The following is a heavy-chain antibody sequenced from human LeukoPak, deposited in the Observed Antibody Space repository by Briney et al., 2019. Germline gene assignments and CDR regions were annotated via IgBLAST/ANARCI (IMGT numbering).Heavy chain of an antibody. CDR3: VRGHRWLRFNYYFDY. CDR2: INHSGST. J-gene: IGHJ4*02. CDR1: GGSFSGYY. Sequence: PSETLSLTCAVYGGSFSGYYWSWIRQPPGKGLEWIGEINHSGSTNYNPSLKSRVTISVDTSKNQFSLKLSSVTAADTAVYYCVRGHRWLRFNYYFDYWGQGTLVTVSS. V-gene: IGHV4-34*01. D-gene: IGHD5-12*01.